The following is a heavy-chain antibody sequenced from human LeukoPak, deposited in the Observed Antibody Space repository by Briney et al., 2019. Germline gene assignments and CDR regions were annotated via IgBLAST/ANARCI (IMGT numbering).Heavy chain of an antibody. CDR2: IPGNGGSK. V-gene: IGHV3-23*01. D-gene: IGHD6-6*01. CDR3: VKEGSSSSGWRGDACHI. J-gene: IGHJ3*02. Sequence: PGGSLRLSCAASGITFSIYAMSWVRQAPGKGLEWVSTIPGNGGSKYYAASVKGRFTISRDNSKNTLYLQMKSLRAEDTAIYYCVKEGSSSSGWRGDACHIGGRGTLVPVSA. CDR1: GITFSIYA.